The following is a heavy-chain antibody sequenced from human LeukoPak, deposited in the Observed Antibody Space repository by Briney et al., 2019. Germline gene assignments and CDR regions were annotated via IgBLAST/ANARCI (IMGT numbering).Heavy chain of an antibody. Sequence: RGESLKISCKGSGYSFTSYWIGWVRQLPGKGLEWMGIIYPGDSDTRYSPSFQGQVTISADKSISTAYLQWSSLKASDTAMYYCARHYSSGWYYFDYWGQGTLVTVSS. CDR1: GYSFTSYW. D-gene: IGHD6-19*01. J-gene: IGHJ4*02. CDR3: ARHYSSGWYYFDY. CDR2: IYPGDSDT. V-gene: IGHV5-51*01.